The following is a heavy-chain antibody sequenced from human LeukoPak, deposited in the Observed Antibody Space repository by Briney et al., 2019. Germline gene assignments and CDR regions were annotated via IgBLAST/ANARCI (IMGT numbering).Heavy chain of an antibody. CDR2: ISGSGGST. CDR1: GFTFSSYA. J-gene: IGHJ4*02. V-gene: IGHV3-23*01. CDR3: AKESVPYSSGLIDY. Sequence: GGSLKLSCAASGFTFSSYAMSWVRQAPGKGLEWVSAISGSGGSTYCADSVKGRFTISRDNSKNTLYLQMNSLRAEDTAVYYCAKESVPYSSGLIDYWGQGTLVTVSS. D-gene: IGHD6-19*01.